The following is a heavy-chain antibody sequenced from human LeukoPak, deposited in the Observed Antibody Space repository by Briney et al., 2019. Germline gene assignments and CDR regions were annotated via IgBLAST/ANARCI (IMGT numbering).Heavy chain of an antibody. CDR2: IYYSGRT. V-gene: IGHV4-39*01. J-gene: IGHJ5*02. CDR3: ARRSLGNSGGPTGVFDP. CDR1: GGSISSGSYY. D-gene: IGHD2-15*01. Sequence: PSETLSLTCTVSGGSISSGSYYWGWIRQPPGKGLEWIGSIYYSGRTNHNPSLKSRLTISVDTSKNQFSLKLSSVTAADTAVYYSARRSLGNSGGPTGVFDPWGQGILVTVSS.